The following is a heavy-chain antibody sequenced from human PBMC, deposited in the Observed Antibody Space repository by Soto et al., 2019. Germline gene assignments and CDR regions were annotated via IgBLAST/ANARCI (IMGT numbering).Heavy chain of an antibody. Sequence: SVKVSCKASGGTFSSYAISWVRQAPGQGLEWMGGIIPIFGAANYAQKFQGRVTITADKSTSTAYMELSSLRSEDTAVYYCARGGSGYDYYYYGMDVWGQGTTVTVSS. J-gene: IGHJ6*02. D-gene: IGHD5-12*01. CDR1: GGTFSSYA. CDR2: IIPIFGAA. CDR3: ARGGSGYDYYYYGMDV. V-gene: IGHV1-69*06.